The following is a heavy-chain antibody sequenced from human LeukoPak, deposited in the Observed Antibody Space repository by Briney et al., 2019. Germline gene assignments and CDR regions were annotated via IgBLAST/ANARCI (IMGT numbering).Heavy chain of an antibody. CDR2: INHSGST. Sequence: SETLSLTCTVSGGSISNSYWSWIRQPPGKGLEWIGEINHSGSTNYNPSLKSRVTISVDTSKNQFSLKLSSVTAADTAVYYCARGPSYYGSGSYIFHYYGMDVWGQGTTVTVSS. J-gene: IGHJ6*02. V-gene: IGHV4-34*01. D-gene: IGHD3-10*01. CDR3: ARGPSYYGSGSYIFHYYGMDV. CDR1: GGSISNSY.